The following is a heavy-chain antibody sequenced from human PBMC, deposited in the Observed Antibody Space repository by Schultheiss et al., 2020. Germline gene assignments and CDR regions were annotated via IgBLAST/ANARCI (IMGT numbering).Heavy chain of an antibody. CDR1: GFTFDDYA. D-gene: IGHD3-16*02. CDR3: ARFGFGYDYIWGSYRPYAFDI. J-gene: IGHJ3*02. Sequence: GGSLRLSCAASGFTFDDYAMHWVRQAPGKGLEWVSGISWNSGSIGYADSVKGRFTISRDNAKNSLYLQMNSLRAEDTAVYYCARFGFGYDYIWGSYRPYAFDIWGQGTMVTVSS. V-gene: IGHV3-9*01. CDR2: ISWNSGSI.